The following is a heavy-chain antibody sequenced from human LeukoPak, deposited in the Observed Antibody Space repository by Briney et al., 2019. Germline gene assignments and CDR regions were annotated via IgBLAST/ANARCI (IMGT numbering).Heavy chain of an antibody. CDR2: VRHDGSSK. V-gene: IGHV3-30*02. D-gene: IGHD3-10*01. CDR1: GFTFSSYW. CDR3: AKELVSMGFDY. Sequence: GGSLRLSCAASGFTFSSYWMSWVRQAPGKGLEWVALVRHDGSSKYYADSVKGRFTISRDNSKNTLYLQMNSLRAEDTAVYYRAKELVSMGFDYWGQGTLVTVSS. J-gene: IGHJ4*02.